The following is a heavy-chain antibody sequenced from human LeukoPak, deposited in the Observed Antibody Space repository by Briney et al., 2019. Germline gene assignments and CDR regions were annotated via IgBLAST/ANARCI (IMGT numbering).Heavy chain of an antibody. CDR3: ARDGRSNYGPGSDY. J-gene: IGHJ4*02. CDR1: GFTFDDYG. D-gene: IGHD4-11*01. CDR2: INWNGGST. V-gene: IGHV3-20*04. Sequence: GGSLRLSCAASGFTFDDYGMSWVRQAPGKGLEWVSGINWNGGSTGYADSVKGRFTISRDNAKNSLYLQMNSLRAEDTALYYCARDGRSNYGPGSDYWGQGTLVTVSS.